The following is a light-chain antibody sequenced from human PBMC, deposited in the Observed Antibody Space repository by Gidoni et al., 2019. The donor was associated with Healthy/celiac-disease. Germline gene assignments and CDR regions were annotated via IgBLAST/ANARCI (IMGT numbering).Light chain of an antibody. CDR3: MQALQTG. V-gene: IGKV2-28*01. CDR2: LGS. Sequence: DLVMTQSPLSLPVTPGEPASISCRSSQSLLHSNGYKYLDWYLQKPGQSPQLLIYLGSNRASGVPDRFSGSGSGTDFTLKISRVEAEDVGVYYCMQALQTGFGQGTRLEIK. CDR1: QSLLHSNGYKY. J-gene: IGKJ5*01.